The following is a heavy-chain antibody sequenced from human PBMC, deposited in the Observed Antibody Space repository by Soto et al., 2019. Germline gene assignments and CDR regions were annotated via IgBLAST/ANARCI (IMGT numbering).Heavy chain of an antibody. Sequence: EVQLVESGGGLVQPGGSLRLSCVVSGFTLRNFWMSWVRQAPGKGLEWVANIKQDGNEKYYVDSVRGRFTISRDNAKNSFYLQLNSLRAEDTAVYYCASSLGSMVRRLVDPYWYFDFWGRGTQVTVSS. D-gene: IGHD3-10*01. CDR3: ASSLGSMVRRLVDPYWYFDF. CDR1: GFTLRNFW. J-gene: IGHJ2*01. CDR2: IKQDGNEK. V-gene: IGHV3-7*05.